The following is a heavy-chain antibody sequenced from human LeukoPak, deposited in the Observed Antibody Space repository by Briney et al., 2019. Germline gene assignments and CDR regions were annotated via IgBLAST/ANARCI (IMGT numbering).Heavy chain of an antibody. Sequence: GGSLRLSCAASGFTVSSNYMSWVRQAPGKGLEWVSVIYSGGSTYYADSVKGRFTISRDNSKNTLYLQMNSLRAEDTAVYYCAGSGTPYYYYGMDVWGQGPRSPSP. CDR2: IYSGGST. V-gene: IGHV3-66*01. CDR3: AGSGTPYYYYGMDV. J-gene: IGHJ6*02. CDR1: GFTVSSNY.